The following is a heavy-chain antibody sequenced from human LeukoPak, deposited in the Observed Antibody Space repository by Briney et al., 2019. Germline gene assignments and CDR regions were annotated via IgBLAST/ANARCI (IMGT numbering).Heavy chain of an antibody. V-gene: IGHV1-2*02. CDR2: INPNRGGT. J-gene: IGHJ4*02. CDR3: ARLGPYYYDSSGYYPEDY. Sequence: ASVKVSCKASGYAFAGYYMHWVRQAPGQGLEWMGWINPNRGGTNYAQKFQGRVTMTRDTSISTAYMELSRLRSDDTAVYYCARLGPYYYDSSGYYPEDYWGQGTLVTVSS. D-gene: IGHD3-22*01. CDR1: GYAFAGYY.